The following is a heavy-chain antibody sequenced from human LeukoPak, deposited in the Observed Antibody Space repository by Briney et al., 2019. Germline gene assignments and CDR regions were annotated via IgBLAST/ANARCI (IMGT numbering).Heavy chain of an antibody. CDR1: GFAFSNFA. J-gene: IGHJ3*02. CDR3: AKASYSYGNDAFDI. Sequence: GGSLRLSCAASGFAFSNFAMSWVRQVPEKGLEWVSTIRGGGAGAHYADSVKGRFTISRDNSKNTLYVEMNSLRAEDTAVYFCAKASYSYGNDAFDIWGQGTKVTVSS. V-gene: IGHV3-23*01. D-gene: IGHD5-18*01. CDR2: IRGGGAGA.